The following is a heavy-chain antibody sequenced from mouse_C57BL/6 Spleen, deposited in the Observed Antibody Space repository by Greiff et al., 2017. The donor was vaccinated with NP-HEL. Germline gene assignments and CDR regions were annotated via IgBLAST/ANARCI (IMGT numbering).Heavy chain of an antibody. J-gene: IGHJ4*01. V-gene: IGHV5-12*01. D-gene: IGHD2-3*01. Sequence: EVQRVESGGGLVQPGGSLKLSCAASGFTFSDYYMYWVRQTPEKRLEWVAYISNGGGSTYYPDTVKGRFTISSDNAKNTLYLQMSRLKSEDTAMYYCARQGDDGYYPSSAMDYWGQGTSVTVSS. CDR2: ISNGGGST. CDR1: GFTFSDYY. CDR3: ARQGDDGYYPSSAMDY.